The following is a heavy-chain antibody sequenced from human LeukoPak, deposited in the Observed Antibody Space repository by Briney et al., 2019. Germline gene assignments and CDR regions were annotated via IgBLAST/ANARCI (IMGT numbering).Heavy chain of an antibody. CDR3: ARGFSPYSGLVYYYGMDV. CDR1: GDSMNSYY. CDR2: IYYTGTT. V-gene: IGHV4-59*01. J-gene: IGHJ6*02. Sequence: PSETLSLTCTVSGDSMNSYYWSWIRQPPGKGLEWIGYIYYTGTTNYNPSLKGRVTMSIDTSKNQFSLKLSSVTAADTAVYYCARGFSPYSGLVYYYGMDVWGQGTTVTVSS. D-gene: IGHD5-12*01.